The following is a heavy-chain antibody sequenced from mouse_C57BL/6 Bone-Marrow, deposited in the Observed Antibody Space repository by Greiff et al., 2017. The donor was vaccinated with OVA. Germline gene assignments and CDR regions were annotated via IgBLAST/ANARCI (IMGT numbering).Heavy chain of an antibody. D-gene: IGHD4-1*01. CDR3: AICHLTVPYCFDY. Sequence: EVMLVESGGGLVQPGGSVSLSCAASGFTFTDYYMSWVRQPPGKALEWLGFIRNKANGSTTEYSASVKGRFTISRDNSQSILYLQMTALRAKDIATDYCAICHLTVPYCFDYWGQGTTLTVSS. V-gene: IGHV7-3*01. J-gene: IGHJ2*01. CDR1: GFTFTDYY. CDR2: IRNKANGSTT.